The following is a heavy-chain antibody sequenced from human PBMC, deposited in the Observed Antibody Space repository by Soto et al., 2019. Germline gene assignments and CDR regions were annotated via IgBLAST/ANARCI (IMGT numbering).Heavy chain of an antibody. CDR3: ARSLLVVAVAEDHYGMDV. D-gene: IGHD2-2*01. J-gene: IGHJ6*02. CDR2: IDPTDSET. CDR1: GFTFNNYC. Sequence: PGESLKISCKGSGFTFNNYCISWVRQMPGKGLEWMGRIDPTDSETIYTPSFRGHVTISVDKSINTAYLHWSSLRASDTAMYYCARSLLVVAVAEDHYGMDVWGQGTTVTVS. V-gene: IGHV5-10-1*01.